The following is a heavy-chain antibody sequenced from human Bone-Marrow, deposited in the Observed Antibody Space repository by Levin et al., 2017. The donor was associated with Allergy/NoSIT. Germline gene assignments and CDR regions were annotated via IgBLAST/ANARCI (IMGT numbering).Heavy chain of an antibody. CDR2: IIPMFGTP. D-gene: IGHD6-19*01. CDR3: ARAQTRAVAGSRRATSRYNWFDP. Sequence: SVKVSCKASGGTFRNYAISWVRQAPGQGLEWMGVIIPMFGTPSYSQKFQGRVTITADESTSTAYMEVRTLESEDTAVYYCARAQTRAVAGSRRATSRYNWFDPWGQGTLVTVSS. CDR1: GGTFRNYA. J-gene: IGHJ5*02. V-gene: IGHV1-69*13.